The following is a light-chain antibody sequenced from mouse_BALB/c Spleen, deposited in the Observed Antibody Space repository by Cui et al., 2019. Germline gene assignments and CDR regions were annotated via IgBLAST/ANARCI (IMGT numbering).Light chain of an antibody. V-gene: IGKV12-46*01. J-gene: IGKJ2*01. CDR1: ENIYSN. Sequence: DSQMTKSPAPLSVSVGETVTITCRASENIYSNLAWYQQKQGKSPQLLVYAATNLADGVPSRFSGSGSGTQYSLKINSLQSEDFGSYYCQHFWGTPYTFGGGTKLEIK. CDR2: AAT. CDR3: QHFWGTPYT.